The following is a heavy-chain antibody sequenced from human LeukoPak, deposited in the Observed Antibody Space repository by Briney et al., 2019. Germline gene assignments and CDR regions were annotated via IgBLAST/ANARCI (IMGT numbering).Heavy chain of an antibody. D-gene: IGHD6-13*01. CDR2: IRCDGSNK. CDR3: AKGYSSSWYYYYYMDV. V-gene: IGHV3-30*02. J-gene: IGHJ6*03. Sequence: GGSLRLSCAASGFTFSSYSMNWVRQAPGKGLEWVAFIRCDGSNKYYADSVKGRFTISRDNSKNTPYLQMNSLRAEDTAVYYCAKGYSSSWYYYYYMDVWGKGTTVTISS. CDR1: GFTFSSYS.